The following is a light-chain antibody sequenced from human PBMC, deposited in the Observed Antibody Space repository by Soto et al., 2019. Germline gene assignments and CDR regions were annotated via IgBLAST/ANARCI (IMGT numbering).Light chain of an antibody. CDR1: QSVSSN. J-gene: IGKJ1*01. Sequence: EIVMTQSPATLSVSPGERATLSCRASQSVSSNLAWYQQKRGQAPRLLIYGATTRATDIPARFSGSGSGTEFILTISSLQSEDFAVYYCQQYNDWPWTFGQGTKVDI. CDR2: GAT. V-gene: IGKV3-15*01. CDR3: QQYNDWPWT.